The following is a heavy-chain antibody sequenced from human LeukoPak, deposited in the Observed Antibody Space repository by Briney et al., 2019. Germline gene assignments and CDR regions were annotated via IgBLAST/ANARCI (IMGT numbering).Heavy chain of an antibody. J-gene: IGHJ1*01. CDR3: SKDFTVTTVGYFHY. Sequence: GGSLRLSCAASGFTFSSYAMSWVRQAPGKGREWVSSIRSGGNTYYADSVKGRFTISRDNSKNTLFLQLNSLRAEDTAVYFCSKDFTVTTVGYFHYWGQGTLVTVSS. CDR1: GFTFSSYA. CDR2: IRSGGNT. V-gene: IGHV3-23*01. D-gene: IGHD4-17*01.